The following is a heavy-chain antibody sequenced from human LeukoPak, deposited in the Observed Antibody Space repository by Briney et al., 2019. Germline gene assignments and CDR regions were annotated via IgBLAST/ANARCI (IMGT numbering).Heavy chain of an antibody. CDR1: GFTFSSYA. J-gene: IGHJ6*03. V-gene: IGHV3-23*01. Sequence: GGSLRLSCAASGFTFSSYAMSWVRQAPGKGLEWVSAISGSGGSTYYADSVKGRFTISRDNSKNTLYLQMNSLRAEDTAVYYCAKAADDIVATTINYYYYSMDVWGKGTTVTVSS. CDR2: ISGSGGST. CDR3: AKAADDIVATTINYYYYSMDV. D-gene: IGHD5-12*01.